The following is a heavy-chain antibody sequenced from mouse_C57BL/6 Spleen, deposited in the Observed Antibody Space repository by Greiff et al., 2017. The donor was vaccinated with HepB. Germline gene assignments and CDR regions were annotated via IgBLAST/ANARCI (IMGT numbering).Heavy chain of an antibody. CDR1: GYTFTDYE. J-gene: IGHJ2*01. Sequence: QVQLQQTGAELVRPGASVTLSCKASGYTFTDYEMHWVKQTPVHGLEWIGAIDPETGGTAYNQKFKGKAILTADKSSSTAYMELRSLTSEDSAVYYWTRPGTVYYFDYWGQGTTLTVSS. CDR2: IDPETGGT. V-gene: IGHV1-15*01. D-gene: IGHD4-1*01. CDR3: TRPGTVYYFDY.